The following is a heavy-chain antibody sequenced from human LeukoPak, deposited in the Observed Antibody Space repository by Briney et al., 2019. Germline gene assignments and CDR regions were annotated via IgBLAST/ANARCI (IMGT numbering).Heavy chain of an antibody. CDR1: GFTFSSYA. V-gene: IGHV3-23*01. CDR2: ISDSGGST. J-gene: IGHJ4*02. D-gene: IGHD4-17*01. CDR3: ARARNDYGDYVFDF. Sequence: PGGSLRLSCAASGFTFSSYAMSWVRQAPGKGLEWVSTISDSGGSTYYADSVKGRFTISRDNSKNTLYLQMNSLRAEDTAVYYCARARNDYGDYVFDFWGQGTLVTVSS.